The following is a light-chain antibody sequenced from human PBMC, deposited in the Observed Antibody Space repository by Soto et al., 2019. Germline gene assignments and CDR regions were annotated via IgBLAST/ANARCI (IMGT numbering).Light chain of an antibody. CDR1: SSDVGGYNY. CDR3: SSYSASNNFYFV. Sequence: QSALTQPPSAYGSPGQSVTISCTGTSSDVGGYNYVSWYQQYPGRAPKLMIYEVTKRPSGVPDRFSGCKSGNTASLTVSGLQAEDEADYYCSSYSASNNFYFVFGGGTKLTVL. CDR2: EVT. J-gene: IGLJ3*02. V-gene: IGLV2-8*01.